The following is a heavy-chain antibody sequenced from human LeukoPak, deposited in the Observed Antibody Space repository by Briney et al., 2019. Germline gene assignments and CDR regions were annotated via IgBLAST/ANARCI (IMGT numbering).Heavy chain of an antibody. CDR3: TKELHVAVAVADYYYFYMDA. D-gene: IGHD6-19*01. CDR1: GFAFSSFA. CDR2: INGGGNTT. J-gene: IGHJ6*03. V-gene: IGHV3-23*01. Sequence: GGSLRLSCAASGFAFSSFAMGWVRQSPGKGLEWLSTINGGGNTTFYSDSVRGRFTISRDNSKNTLYLPMDSLRPDDTAIYYCTKELHVAVAVADYYYFYMDAWGRGTAVTVSS.